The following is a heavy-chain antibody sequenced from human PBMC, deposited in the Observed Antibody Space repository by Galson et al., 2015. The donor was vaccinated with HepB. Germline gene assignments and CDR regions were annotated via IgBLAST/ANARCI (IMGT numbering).Heavy chain of an antibody. J-gene: IGHJ4*02. CDR3: ARDDYYDSSGYYPPGDY. Sequence: SLRLSCAASGFTFSSYSMNWVRQAPGKGLEWVSSISSSSSYIYYADSVKGRFTISRDNAKNSLYLQMNSLRAEDTAVYYCARDDYYDSSGYYPPGDYWGQGTLVTVSS. CDR2: ISSSSSYI. CDR1: GFTFSSYS. D-gene: IGHD3-22*01. V-gene: IGHV3-21*01.